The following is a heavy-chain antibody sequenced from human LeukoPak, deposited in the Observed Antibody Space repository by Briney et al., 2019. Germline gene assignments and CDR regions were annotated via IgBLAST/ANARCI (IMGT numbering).Heavy chain of an antibody. D-gene: IGHD5-12*01. CDR3: ARGSGYDYYFDY. CDR2: IYYSGST. Sequence: SETLSLTCTVSGGSISSSSYYWGWVRQPPGKGLEWIGSIYYSGSTYYNPSLKSRVTISVDTSNNQFSLKLSSVTAADTAVYYGARGSGYDYYFDYWGQGTLVTVSS. CDR1: GGSISSSSYY. J-gene: IGHJ4*02. V-gene: IGHV4-39*07.